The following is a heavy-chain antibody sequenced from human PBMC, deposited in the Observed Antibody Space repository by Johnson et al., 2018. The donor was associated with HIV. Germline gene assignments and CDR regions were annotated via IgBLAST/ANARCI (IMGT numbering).Heavy chain of an antibody. V-gene: IGHV3-30*18. CDR1: GFTFSSYG. D-gene: IGHD5-18*01. Sequence: VQLVESGGGVVQPGRSLRLSCAASGFTFSSYGMHLVRQAPGKGLDWVAVISYDGSNKYYADSVKGRFTISRDNSKNTLYLQMSSLRAEDTAVYYCAKDRDSYGYGGAFDIWGQGTMVTVSS. CDR2: ISYDGSNK. J-gene: IGHJ3*02. CDR3: AKDRDSYGYGGAFDI.